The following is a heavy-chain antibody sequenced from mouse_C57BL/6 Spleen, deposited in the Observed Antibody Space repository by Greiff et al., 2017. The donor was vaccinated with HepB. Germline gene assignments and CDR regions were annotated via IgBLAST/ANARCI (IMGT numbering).Heavy chain of an antibody. CDR2: IDPSDSYT. J-gene: IGHJ2*01. Sequence: VQLQQPGAELVMPGASVKLSCKASGYTFTSYWMHWVKQRPGQGLEWIGEIDPSDSYTNYNQKFKGKSTLTVDKSSSTAYMQLSSLTSEDSAVYYCARGDYYGSSQYYFDYWGQGTTLTVSS. V-gene: IGHV1-69*01. CDR3: ARGDYYGSSQYYFDY. D-gene: IGHD1-1*01. CDR1: GYTFTSYW.